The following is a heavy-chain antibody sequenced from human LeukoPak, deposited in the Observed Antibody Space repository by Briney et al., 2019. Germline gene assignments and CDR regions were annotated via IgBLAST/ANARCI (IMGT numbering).Heavy chain of an antibody. CDR2: ISSDTNTI. Sequence: PGGSLRLSCAASGFSFRSYNMNWVRQAPGKGLEWVSYISSDTNTIYYADSVRGRFTISRDNAKMSLYLQMNSLRADDTAVYYCVRDQRSYYYNYWSQGTLVTVSS. D-gene: IGHD3-10*01. CDR3: VRDQRSYYYNY. V-gene: IGHV3-48*04. CDR1: GFSFRSYN. J-gene: IGHJ4*02.